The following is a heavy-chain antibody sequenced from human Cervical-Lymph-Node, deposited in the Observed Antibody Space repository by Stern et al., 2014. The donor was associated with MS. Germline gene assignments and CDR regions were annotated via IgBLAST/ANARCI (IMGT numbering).Heavy chain of an antibody. D-gene: IGHD1-1*01. V-gene: IGHV1-69*01. CDR1: GGTISSYV. CDR2: IIPIFGSA. Sequence: QLVQSGAEVKKPGSSVKVSCKASGGTISSYVISWVRQAPGQGLEWMGGIIPIFGSANYAQKFQGRVTISADESTSTAYMELSSLRSEDTAVYYCARVWNDGGIDYWGQGTLVTVSS. J-gene: IGHJ4*02. CDR3: ARVWNDGGIDY.